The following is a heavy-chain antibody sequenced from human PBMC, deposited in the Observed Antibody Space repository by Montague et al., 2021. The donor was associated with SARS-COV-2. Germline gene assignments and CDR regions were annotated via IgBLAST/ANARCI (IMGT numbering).Heavy chain of an antibody. CDR1: GFVLTSYS. CDR2: ISSTSSYI. CDR3: VRGMLASTGAMSDH. V-gene: IGHV3-21*01. D-gene: IGHD1-1*01. Sequence: SLRLSCAASGFVLTSYSMNWVRQAPGKGLEWVSSISSTSSYIYYADSVKGRFTISRDSSKTSMYLHMKDLRAEDSAVYYCVRGMLASTGAMSDHWGQGTRVTVSS. J-gene: IGHJ4*02.